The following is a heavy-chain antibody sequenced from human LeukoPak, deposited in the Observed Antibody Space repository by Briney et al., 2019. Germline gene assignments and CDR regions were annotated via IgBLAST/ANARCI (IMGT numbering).Heavy chain of an antibody. Sequence: GGSLRLSCAASGFTFSSYDMHWVRQATGKGLEWVSAIGTAGDTYYPGSVKGRFTISRENAKNSLYLQMSSLRAGDTAVYYCARDRGEREFDYWGQGTLVTVSS. D-gene: IGHD1-26*01. CDR3: ARDRGEREFDY. J-gene: IGHJ4*02. CDR2: IGTAGDT. V-gene: IGHV3-13*01. CDR1: GFTFSSYD.